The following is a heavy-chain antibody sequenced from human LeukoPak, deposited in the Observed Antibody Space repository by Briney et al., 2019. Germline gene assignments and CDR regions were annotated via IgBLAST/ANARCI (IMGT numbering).Heavy chain of an antibody. CDR1: GFTFSSHG. CDR3: AKVKGFGLVPNDY. Sequence: GGSLRLSCAASGFTFSSHGMHWVRQAPGKGLEWVAVIWYDGSNKYYADSVKGRFTISRDNSKNTLYLLMNSLRAEDTAVYYCAKVKGFGLVPNDYWGQGALVIVSS. D-gene: IGHD1-26*01. J-gene: IGHJ4*02. V-gene: IGHV3-33*06. CDR2: IWYDGSNK.